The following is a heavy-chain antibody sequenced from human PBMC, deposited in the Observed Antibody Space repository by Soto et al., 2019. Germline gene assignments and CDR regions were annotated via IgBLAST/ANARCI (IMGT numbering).Heavy chain of an antibody. CDR2: IKSKTDGGTT. CDR1: GFTFSNAW. V-gene: IGHV3-15*07. Sequence: GGSLRLSCAASGFTFSNAWMNWVRQAPGKGLEWVGRIKSKTDGGTTDYAAPVKGRFTISRDDSKNTLYLQMNSLKTEDTAVYYCTTDYRGYYDSSGYYYRALDFDYWGQGTLVTVSS. D-gene: IGHD3-22*01. CDR3: TTDYRGYYDSSGYYYRALDFDY. J-gene: IGHJ4*02.